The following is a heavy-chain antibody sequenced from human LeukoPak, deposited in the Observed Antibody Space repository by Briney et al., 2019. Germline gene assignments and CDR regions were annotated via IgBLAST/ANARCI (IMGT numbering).Heavy chain of an antibody. CDR2: IGDSSSHT. CDR3: AKEVFRYGYRGLDV. J-gene: IGHJ6*02. V-gene: IGHV3-23*01. D-gene: IGHD5-24*01. CDR1: VFAFDSFS. Sequence: PGGSLRLSCAASVFAFDSFSMRWVRQAPRQGQAWVSAIGDSSSHTYYVDSVKGRFTISRDNSKNTLYLQMNSLRAEDTAVYYCAKEVFRYGYRGLDVWGQGTTVTVSS.